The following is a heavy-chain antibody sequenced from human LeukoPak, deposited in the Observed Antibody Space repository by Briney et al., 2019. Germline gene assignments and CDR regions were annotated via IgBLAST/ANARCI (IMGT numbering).Heavy chain of an antibody. V-gene: IGHV4-4*07. Sequence: SETLSPTCTVSNGSFSTYYWSWIRQRAGKGLERIGRIYISGSTNYNPSLKSRVTMSVDTSKNQFSLNLNSVTAADTAVYYCARDGSGLRAFDIWGQGTMVTVSS. J-gene: IGHJ3*02. CDR3: ARDGSGLRAFDI. CDR2: IYISGST. D-gene: IGHD3-10*01. CDR1: NGSFSTYY.